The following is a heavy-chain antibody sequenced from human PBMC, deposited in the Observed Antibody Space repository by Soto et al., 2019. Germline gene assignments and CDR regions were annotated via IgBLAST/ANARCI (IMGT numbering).Heavy chain of an antibody. CDR3: ASDWYYGSGTYNYYGMDF. CDR1: GFMFSSYD. CDR2: IGPAGDT. V-gene: IGHV3-13*01. Sequence: DVHLVESGGGLVQPGGSLRLSCAASGFMFSSYDMQWVRQGPGKGLEWVSGIGPAGDTYYAGSVKGRFTISRENAKNSLYLQMTSLRAEDTAVYYCASDWYYGSGTYNYYGMDFWGQGTTVTVSS. J-gene: IGHJ6*02. D-gene: IGHD3-10*01.